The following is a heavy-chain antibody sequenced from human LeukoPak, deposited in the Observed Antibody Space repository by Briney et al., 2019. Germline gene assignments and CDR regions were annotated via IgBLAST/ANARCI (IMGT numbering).Heavy chain of an antibody. J-gene: IGHJ4*02. D-gene: IGHD6-19*01. CDR2: ISSDGGNT. CDR1: GFTFSTYA. Sequence: GGSLRLSCSTSGFTFSTYAVHWVRQAPGKGLEYVSAISSDGGNTYYADSVRGRFTISRDNSKNTLFLQMSSLRSEDTAVYYCARPGIAVAGEFFDYWGQGTLVTVSS. CDR3: ARPGIAVAGEFFDY. V-gene: IGHV3-64D*09.